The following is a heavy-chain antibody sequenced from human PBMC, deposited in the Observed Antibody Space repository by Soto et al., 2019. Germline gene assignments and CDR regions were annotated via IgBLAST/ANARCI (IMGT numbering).Heavy chain of an antibody. CDR1: GFTFTSSA. Sequence: GASVKVSCKASGFTFTSSAVQWVRQARGQRLEWIGWIVVGSGNTNYAQKFQERVTITRDMSTSTAYMELSSLRSEDTAVYYCAADFYDILTGYPVPYYYGMDVWGQGTTVTVSS. D-gene: IGHD3-9*01. J-gene: IGHJ6*02. CDR3: AADFYDILTGYPVPYYYGMDV. CDR2: IVVGSGNT. V-gene: IGHV1-58*01.